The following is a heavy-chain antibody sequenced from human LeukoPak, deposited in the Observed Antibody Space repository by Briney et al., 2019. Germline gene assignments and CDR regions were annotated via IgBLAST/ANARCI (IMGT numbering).Heavy chain of an antibody. V-gene: IGHV3-74*01. CDR1: GFAFSTNW. CDR3: ARDRIEGGLDV. D-gene: IGHD2/OR15-2a*01. J-gene: IGHJ6*02. Sequence: PGGSPRLSCEASGFAFSTNWMRWGRQGQGKGLVWGSRSNTDGGETTYADSVKGRFIISKDNAKNTLYLQMNSLRPEDTAIYYCARDRIEGGLDVWGQGTAVTVSS. CDR2: SNTDGGET.